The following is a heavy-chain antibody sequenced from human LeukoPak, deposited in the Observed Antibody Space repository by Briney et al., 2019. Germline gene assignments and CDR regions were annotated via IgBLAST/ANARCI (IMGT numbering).Heavy chain of an antibody. V-gene: IGHV4-34*01. CDR1: GGSFSGYY. Sequence: SEPMSLTCAVYGGSFSGYYWSWIRQPPGKGLELIGEINRSGSTTYNPSLKSRVTISVDTSKNQSSLKLSSVTATDTAVYYCARGKRARGSGRSAFDYWGQGTLVTVSS. J-gene: IGHJ4*01. CDR3: ARGKRARGSGRSAFDY. D-gene: IGHD3-10*01. CDR2: INRSGST.